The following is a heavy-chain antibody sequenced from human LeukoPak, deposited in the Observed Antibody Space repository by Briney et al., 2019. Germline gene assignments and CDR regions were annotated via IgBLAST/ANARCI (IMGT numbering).Heavy chain of an antibody. CDR1: GGTFSSYA. CDR2: IIPIFGTA. D-gene: IGHD2-2*01. J-gene: IGHJ4*02. V-gene: IGHV1-69*13. Sequence: ASVKVSCKASGGTFSSYAVNWVRQAPGQGLEWMGGIIPIFGTANYAQKFQDRVTITADESTSTAYMELSSLRSEDTAIYYCASRLYCSNTRCRNFPFAYWGQGTLVTVSS. CDR3: ASRLYCSNTRCRNFPFAY.